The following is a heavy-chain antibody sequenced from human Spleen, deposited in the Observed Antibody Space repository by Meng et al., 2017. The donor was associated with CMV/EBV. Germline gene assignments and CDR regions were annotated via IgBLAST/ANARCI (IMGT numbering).Heavy chain of an antibody. CDR2: VTWDGVST. Sequence: GGSLRLSCAASGFTFHDYSMHWVRQTPGKGLEWVCLVTWDGVSTYCGDSVKGRFTVSRDNRKSSLYLQMSSLRTEDTAFYYCAKDGRGSSGAYFFDYWGQGTTVTVSS. D-gene: IGHD6-6*01. V-gene: IGHV3-43*01. CDR3: AKDGRGSSGAYFFDY. CDR1: GFTFHDYS. J-gene: IGHJ4*02.